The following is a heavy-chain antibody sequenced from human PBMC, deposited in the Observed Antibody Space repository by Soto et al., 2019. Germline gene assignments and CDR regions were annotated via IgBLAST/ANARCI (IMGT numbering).Heavy chain of an antibody. CDR3: ARSGRYYGSGSYPPFDY. V-gene: IGHV4-59*01. Sequence: SETLSLTCSVSGGPISTYYWSWIRQSPGKTMEWIGNTYYGGSTNYNPSLESRATISVDMSKNQFSLKLTSVTAADTAVYSCARSGRYYGSGSYPPFDYWGQGILVTV. D-gene: IGHD3-10*01. CDR1: GGPISTYY. CDR2: TYYGGST. J-gene: IGHJ4*02.